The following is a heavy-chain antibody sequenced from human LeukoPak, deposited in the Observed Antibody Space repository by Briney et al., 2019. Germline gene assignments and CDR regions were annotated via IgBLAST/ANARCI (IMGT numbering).Heavy chain of an antibody. D-gene: IGHD5-18*01. CDR1: GFTFSSYA. CDR2: ISYDGSNK. CDR3: AKDGLNSYGYRGFDY. J-gene: IGHJ4*02. Sequence: GRSLRLSCAASGFTFSSYAMHWVRQAPGKGLEGVAVISYDGSNKYYADSVKGRFTISRDNSKNTLYLQMNSLRAEDTAVYYCAKDGLNSYGYRGFDYWGQGTLVTVSS. V-gene: IGHV3-30-3*01.